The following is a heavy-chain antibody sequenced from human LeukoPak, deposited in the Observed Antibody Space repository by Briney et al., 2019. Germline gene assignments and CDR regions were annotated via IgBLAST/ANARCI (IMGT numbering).Heavy chain of an antibody. CDR2: IYHSGTT. Sequence: SETLSLTCAVSVASISTYNWWSWIRQSPGKGLEWIGEIYHSGTTNDNPSLKSRVTISVDKSNNQFSLKMASVTAADTAVYYCARASNDGYNSYSWAFDYWGQGILVTVSS. D-gene: IGHD5-12*01. V-gene: IGHV4-4*02. J-gene: IGHJ4*02. CDR3: ARASNDGYNSYSWAFDY. CDR1: VASISTYNW.